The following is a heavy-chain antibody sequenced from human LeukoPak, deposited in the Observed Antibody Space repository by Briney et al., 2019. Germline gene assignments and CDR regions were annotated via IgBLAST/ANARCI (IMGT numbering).Heavy chain of an antibody. CDR1: GFSFSNYG. CDR2: ISGSGGGT. Sequence: GGSLRLSCAASGFSFSNYGMSWVRQAPGKGLEWVSAISGSGGGTYYADSEKGRFTISRDNSKNTLYLQMNSLRAEDTAVYYCAKIVAAGIEYWGQGTLVTVSS. D-gene: IGHD6-13*01. V-gene: IGHV3-23*01. J-gene: IGHJ4*02. CDR3: AKIVAAGIEY.